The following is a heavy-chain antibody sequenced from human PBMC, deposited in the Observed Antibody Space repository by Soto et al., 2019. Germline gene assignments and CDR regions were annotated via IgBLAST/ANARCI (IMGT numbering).Heavy chain of an antibody. CDR2: IYWDDDK. J-gene: IGHJ3*02. D-gene: IGHD3-3*01. Sequence: QVTLKESGPTLVKPTQTLTLTCSFSGFSLRSNGEGVAWIRQPPGKALEWLALIYWDDDKRYSPSLKSRLTIANETSKNQVVLTMTNMDPVDTATYFCAHRGDFDFFDIWGQRTMVTVSS. V-gene: IGHV2-5*02. CDR3: AHRGDFDFFDI. CDR1: GFSLRSNGEG.